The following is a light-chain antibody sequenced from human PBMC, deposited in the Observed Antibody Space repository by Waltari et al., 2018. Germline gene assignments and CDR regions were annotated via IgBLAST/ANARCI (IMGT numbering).Light chain of an antibody. V-gene: IGKV1-5*03. CDR1: QSLNNW. CDR3: QQYQKSPWT. CDR2: KAS. J-gene: IGKJ1*01. Sequence: DIQMTQSPSTLSASVGDRVTITSRASQSLNNWLAWFQQKPGKAPKVLIYKASILESGVPSRFSGSVSGTEFTLTISSLQPDDFGSYYCQQYQKSPWTFGQGTKVEIK.